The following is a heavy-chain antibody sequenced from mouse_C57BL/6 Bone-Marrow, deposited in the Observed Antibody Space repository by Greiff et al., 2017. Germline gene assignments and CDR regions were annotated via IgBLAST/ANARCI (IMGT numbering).Heavy chain of an antibody. CDR1: GYTFTDYY. Sequence: VQLQQSGPVLVKPGASVKMSCKASGYTFTDYYMNWVKQSHGKSLEWIGVINPYNGGTSYNQKFKGKATLTVDKSSSTAYMELNSLTSEDSAVYYCARYGAYYFDDWGQGTTLTVSS. D-gene: IGHD1-1*02. CDR3: ARYGAYYFDD. J-gene: IGHJ2*01. V-gene: IGHV1-19*01. CDR2: INPYNGGT.